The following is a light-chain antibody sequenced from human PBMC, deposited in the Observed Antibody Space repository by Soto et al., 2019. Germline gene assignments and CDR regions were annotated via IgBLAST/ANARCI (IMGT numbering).Light chain of an antibody. CDR1: QSVSGRY. CDR2: DAF. J-gene: IGKJ1*01. Sequence: EIVLTQSPATLSLSPGDRATLSCGARQSVSGRYLAWYQQKPGLAPRLLMYDAFSRATGIPDRFSGSGSGTDFTLTISRLEPEDFAVYYCQHYGTSPRTFGQGTKVDIK. V-gene: IGKV3D-20*01. CDR3: QHYGTSPRT.